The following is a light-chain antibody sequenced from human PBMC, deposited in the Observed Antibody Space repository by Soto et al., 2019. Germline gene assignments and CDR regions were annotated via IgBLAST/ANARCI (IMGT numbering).Light chain of an antibody. J-gene: IGKJ1*01. CDR3: LQHNSYPWT. Sequence: DIQMTQSPSSLSASGGDRVTITCRASQGIRNALGWYQQKPGKAPKRLIYATASLQSGVPSRFSGSGSGTEFTLTISSLQPEDFATYYCLQHNSYPWTFGQGTKVEIK. CDR1: QGIRNA. CDR2: ATA. V-gene: IGKV1-17*01.